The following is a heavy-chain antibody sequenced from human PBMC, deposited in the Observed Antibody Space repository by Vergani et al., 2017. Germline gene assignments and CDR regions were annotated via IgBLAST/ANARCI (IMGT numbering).Heavy chain of an antibody. CDR1: GFTFSSYS. V-gene: IGHV3-21*01. J-gene: IGHJ4*02. D-gene: IGHD3-22*01. CDR2: ISSRSSYI. CDR3: ARDLFYYDSSGYNSGFFDY. Sequence: EVQLVESGGGLVKPGGSLRLSCAASGFTFSSYSMNWVRQAPGKGLEWVSSISSRSSYIYYADSVKGRFTISRDNAKKSLYLQMNSLRAEDTAVYYCARDLFYYDSSGYNSGFFDYWGQGTLVTVSS.